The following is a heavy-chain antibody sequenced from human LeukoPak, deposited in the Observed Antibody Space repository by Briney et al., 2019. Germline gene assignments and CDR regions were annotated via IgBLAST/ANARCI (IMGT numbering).Heavy chain of an antibody. J-gene: IGHJ6*03. D-gene: IGHD3-10*01. CDR3: ARIRGPMDV. CDR1: GGSFSGYY. CDR2: INYSGGT. Sequence: SETLSLTCAVHGGSFSGYYWSWIRQPPGKGLQWIGEINYSGGTNYNPSLKSRVTISVDTSKNQFSLKLSSVTAADTAVYYCARIRGPMDVWGKGTTVTVSS. V-gene: IGHV4-34*01.